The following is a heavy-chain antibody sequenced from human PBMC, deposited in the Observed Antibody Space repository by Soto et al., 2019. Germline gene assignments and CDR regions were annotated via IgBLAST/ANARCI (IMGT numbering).Heavy chain of an antibody. CDR1: GFTFSSYG. CDR2: ISYDGSNK. J-gene: IGHJ5*02. D-gene: IGHD2-15*01. CDR3: AKDYGYCSGGSCYSSGWFDP. V-gene: IGHV3-30*18. Sequence: QLQLVESGGGVVQPGRSLRLSCAASGFTFSSYGMHWVRQAPGKGLEWVAVISYDGSNKYYADSVKGRFTISRDNSKNTLYLQMNSLRAEDTAVYYCAKDYGYCSGGSCYSSGWFDPWGQGTLVTVSS.